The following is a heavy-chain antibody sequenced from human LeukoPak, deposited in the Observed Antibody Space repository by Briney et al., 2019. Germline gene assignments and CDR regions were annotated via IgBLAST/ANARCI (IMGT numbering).Heavy chain of an antibody. J-gene: IGHJ4*02. CDR2: INPNSGGT. D-gene: IGHD3-22*01. V-gene: IGHV1-2*02. CDR1: GYTFTGYY. CDR3: ARSSGGGSYYYDSSGYYSGY. Sequence: GASVKVSCKASGYTFTGYYMHWVRQAPGQGLEWMGWINPNSGGTNYAQKFQGRVTMTRDTSISTAYMELSRLRSDDTAVYYCARSSGGGSYYYDSSGYYSGYWGQGTLVTVSS.